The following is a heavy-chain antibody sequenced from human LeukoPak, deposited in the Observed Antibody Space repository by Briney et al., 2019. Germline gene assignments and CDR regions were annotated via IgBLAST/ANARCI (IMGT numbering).Heavy chain of an antibody. CDR2: IDWDDAK. CDR3: ARLYSSSSGLFDS. Sequence: ESGPALVKPTQTLTLTCTFSGFSLTTSGMCVNWIRQPPGKALEWLARIDWDDAKWYSTSLKTRLTVSKDTSKNQVVLTMANMDPADTATYYCARLYSSSSGLFDSWGQGTLVTVSS. J-gene: IGHJ4*02. V-gene: IGHV2-70*11. D-gene: IGHD6-6*01. CDR1: GFSLTTSGMC.